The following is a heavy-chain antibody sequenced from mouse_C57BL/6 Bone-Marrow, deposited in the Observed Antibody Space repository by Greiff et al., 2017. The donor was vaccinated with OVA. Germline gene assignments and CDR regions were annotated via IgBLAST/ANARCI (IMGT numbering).Heavy chain of an antibody. D-gene: IGHD2-5*01. J-gene: IGHJ1*03. CDR3: AAGYSNYWYFDV. V-gene: IGHV1-54*01. Sequence: VQLQESGAELVRPGTSVKVSCKASGYAFPNYLIEWVKQRPGQGLEWIGVINPGSGGTNYNEKFKGKATLTADKSSSTAYMQLSSLTSEDSAVYFCAAGYSNYWYFDVWGTGTTVTVSS. CDR2: INPGSGGT. CDR1: GYAFPNYL.